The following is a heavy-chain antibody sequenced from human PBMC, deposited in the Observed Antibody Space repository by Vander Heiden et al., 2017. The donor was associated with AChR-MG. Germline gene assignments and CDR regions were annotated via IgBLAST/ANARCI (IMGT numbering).Heavy chain of an antibody. CDR1: GYTFTGYY. D-gene: IGHD3-22*01. CDR2: INPNSGGT. V-gene: IGHV1-2*02. Sequence: QVQLVQSGAEVKKPGASVKVSCKASGYTFTGYYMHWVRQAPGQGLEWMGWINPNSGGTNYAQKFQGRVTMTRDTSISTAYMELSRLRSDDTAVYYCARPFVPHLASSGYHNSTDYWGQGTLVTVSS. J-gene: IGHJ4*02. CDR3: ARPFVPHLASSGYHNSTDY.